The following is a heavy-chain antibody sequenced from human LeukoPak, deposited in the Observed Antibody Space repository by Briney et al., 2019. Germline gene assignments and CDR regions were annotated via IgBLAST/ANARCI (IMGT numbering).Heavy chain of an antibody. Sequence: KPSETLSLTCTVSGGSISSYYWSWIRQPPGKGLEWIGYIYYSGSTNYNPSLKSRVTISVDTSKNQFSLKLSSVTAADTAVYYCARSRTVTTLPNWFDPWGQGTLVTVSS. CDR3: ARSRTVTTLPNWFDP. J-gene: IGHJ5*02. D-gene: IGHD4-17*01. CDR1: GGSISSYY. CDR2: IYYSGST. V-gene: IGHV4-59*08.